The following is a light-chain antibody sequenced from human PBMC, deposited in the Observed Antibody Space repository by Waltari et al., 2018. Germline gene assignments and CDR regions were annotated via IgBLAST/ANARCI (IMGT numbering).Light chain of an antibody. Sequence: EIVLTQSPGTLSLSTGERVTLSCRASQTLSHNYVAWYQQKSGQAPGLLIYDTSKRATGIPDRFSGGGSGTDFALIISRLEAEDSATYYCQQYGSSPYTFGQGTKVGIK. CDR3: QQYGSSPYT. CDR2: DTS. CDR1: QTLSHNY. V-gene: IGKV3-20*01. J-gene: IGKJ2*01.